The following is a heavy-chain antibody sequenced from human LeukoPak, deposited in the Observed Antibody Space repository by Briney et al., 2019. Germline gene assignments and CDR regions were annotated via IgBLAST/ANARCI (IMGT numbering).Heavy chain of an antibody. CDR1: GFTFSSYS. CDR3: AGYDYGDYGSLDY. D-gene: IGHD4-17*01. CDR2: ISSSSSTI. Sequence: GGSLRLSCAASGFTFSSYSMSWVRQAPGKGLEWVSYISSSSSTIYYADSVKGRFTISRDNAKNSLYLQMNSLRAEDTAVYYCAGYDYGDYGSLDYWGQGTLVTVSS. V-gene: IGHV3-48*01. J-gene: IGHJ4*02.